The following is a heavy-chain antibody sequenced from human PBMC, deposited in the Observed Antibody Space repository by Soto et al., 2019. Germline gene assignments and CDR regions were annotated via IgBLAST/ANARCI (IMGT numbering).Heavy chain of an antibody. V-gene: IGHV4-59*01. J-gene: IGHJ4*02. Sequence: SETLSLTCTVSGGSISTYYWSWIRQPPGGTLEWIGHIYASGATTYNPSLESRVTMSVDMPNNEFSLELTSLTAADTAVYYCARSHSFDGSIYHYYFDFWGQGTLVTVSS. D-gene: IGHD3-10*01. CDR2: IYASGAT. CDR1: GGSISTYY. CDR3: ARSHSFDGSIYHYYFDF.